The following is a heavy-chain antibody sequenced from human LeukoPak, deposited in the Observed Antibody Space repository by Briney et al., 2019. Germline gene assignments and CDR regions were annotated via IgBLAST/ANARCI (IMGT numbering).Heavy chain of an antibody. V-gene: IGHV3-64*01. CDR1: GFTFSSYA. Sequence: PGGSLRLSCAASGFTFSSYAMHWVRQAPGKGLEYVSAISSNGGSTYYANSVKGRFSISRDNSKNTLYLQMGSLRAEDMAVYYCARARGSGWSIDYWGQGTLVTVSS. CDR2: ISSNGGST. CDR3: ARARGSGWSIDY. D-gene: IGHD6-19*01. J-gene: IGHJ4*02.